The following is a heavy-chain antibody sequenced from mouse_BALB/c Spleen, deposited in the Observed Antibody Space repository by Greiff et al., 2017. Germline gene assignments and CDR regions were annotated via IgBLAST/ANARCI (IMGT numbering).Heavy chain of an antibody. J-gene: IGHJ4*01. V-gene: IGHV5-17*02. CDR3: ARWGKGYAMDY. Sequence: EVQGVESGGGLVQPGGSRKLSCAASGFTFSSFGMHWVRQAPEKRLEWVAYISSGSSTISYADTVKGRFTISRDNPKNTLFLQMTSLRSEDTAMYYCARWGKGYAMDYWGQGTSVTVSS. CDR2: ISSGSSTI. CDR1: GFTFSSFG.